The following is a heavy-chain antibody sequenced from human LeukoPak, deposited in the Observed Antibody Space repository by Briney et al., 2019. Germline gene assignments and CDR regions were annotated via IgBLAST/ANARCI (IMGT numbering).Heavy chain of an antibody. CDR1: GYTFTSYY. CDR3: ARDPYYYETSGRVPYWYFDV. V-gene: IGHV1-46*01. D-gene: IGHD3-22*01. Sequence: ASVKVSCKAPGYTFTSYYMHWVRQAPGQGLEWMGIINPSGGSTSYAPKFQGRVTMTRDTSTSTVYMELSSLRSDDTAVYYCARDPYYYETSGRVPYWYFDVWGRGTLVTVSS. CDR2: INPSGGST. J-gene: IGHJ2*01.